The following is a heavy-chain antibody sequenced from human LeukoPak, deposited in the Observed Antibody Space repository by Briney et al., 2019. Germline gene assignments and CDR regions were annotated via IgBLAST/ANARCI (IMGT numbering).Heavy chain of an antibody. V-gene: IGHV3-30*18. D-gene: IGHD1-1*01. CDR2: ISYDGSNK. CDR1: GFTFSTYW. Sequence: PGGSLRLSCSASGFTFSTYWMSWVRQAPGKGLEWVAVISYDGSNKYYADSVKGRFTISRDNSKNTLYLQMNSLRAEDTAVYYCAKERGIDWSQYYFDYWGQGTLVTVSS. J-gene: IGHJ4*02. CDR3: AKERGIDWSQYYFDY.